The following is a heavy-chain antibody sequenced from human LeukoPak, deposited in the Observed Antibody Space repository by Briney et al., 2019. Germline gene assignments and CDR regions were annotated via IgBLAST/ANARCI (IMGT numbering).Heavy chain of an antibody. CDR3: TRATNDGSAWLDY. CDR2: IKRKTDGGTT. V-gene: IGHV3-15*01. J-gene: IGHJ4*02. D-gene: IGHD3-22*01. Sequence: GGSLRPSCAASGFTFSNAWMSWVRQAPGKGLEWVGRIKRKTDGGTTDYAAPVKGRFTISRDDSKNTLFLQMDSLKTEDTAVYYCTRATNDGSAWLDYWGQGTLVTVSS. CDR1: GFTFSNAW.